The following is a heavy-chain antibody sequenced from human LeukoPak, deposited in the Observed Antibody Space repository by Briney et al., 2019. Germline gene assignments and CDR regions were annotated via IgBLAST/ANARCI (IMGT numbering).Heavy chain of an antibody. Sequence: GGSLRLSCAASGFTFSSYWMSWVRQAPGKGLEWVANIKQDGSEKYYVDSVKGRSTISRDNAKNSVYLHMNSLRAEDTAVYYCAGDGSDSTGYYYALWGQGTLVTVSS. CDR1: GFTFSSYW. CDR3: AGDGSDSTGYYYAL. V-gene: IGHV3-7*01. CDR2: IKQDGSEK. J-gene: IGHJ4*02. D-gene: IGHD3-22*01.